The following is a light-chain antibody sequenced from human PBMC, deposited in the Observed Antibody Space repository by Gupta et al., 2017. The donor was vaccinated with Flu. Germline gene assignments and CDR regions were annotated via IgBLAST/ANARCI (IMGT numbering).Light chain of an antibody. V-gene: IGLV1-40*01. CDR1: SSNIGTVYD. CDR2: GNS. Sequence: QSVLTQPPSVSGAPGQRVIISCNGSSSNIGTVYDVHWYQPLPGTAPKLLIYGNSNRPSGVSDRFSGSKSGTSASLTIPGLQAEDEADYFCQSYDSSLIGYVFGTGTKVTVL. CDR3: QSYDSSLIGYV. J-gene: IGLJ1*01.